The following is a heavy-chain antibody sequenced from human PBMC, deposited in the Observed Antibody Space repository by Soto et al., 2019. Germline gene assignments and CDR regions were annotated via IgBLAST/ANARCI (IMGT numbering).Heavy chain of an antibody. CDR2: IYSDDDK. CDR3: ANRGGNSQYYGMDV. V-gene: IGHV2-5*02. D-gene: IGHD2-21*02. J-gene: IGHJ6*02. Sequence: QITLKESGPTLVKPTQTLTLTCTFSGFSLSTSGVGVGWIRQPPGKALEWLALIYSDDDKRYSPSLKSRLTNTKYTSKSPVVLTMTNMDPVDTATYYCANRGGNSQYYGMDVWGQGTMVTVSS. CDR1: GFSLSTSGVG.